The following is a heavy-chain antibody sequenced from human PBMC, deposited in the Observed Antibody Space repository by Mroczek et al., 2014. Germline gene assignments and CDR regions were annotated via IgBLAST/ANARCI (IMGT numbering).Heavy chain of an antibody. J-gene: IGHJ3*02. Sequence: QVQLQESGPGLVKPSETLSLTCTVSGGSISSYYWSWIRQPPGKGLEWIGYIYYSGSTNYNPSLKSRVTISVDTSKNQFSLKLSSVTAADTAVYYCARSEPLHDYGGNRGIDAFDIWGQGTMVTVSS. CDR1: GGSISSYY. CDR3: ARSEPLHDYGGNRGIDAFDI. V-gene: IGHV4-59*01. CDR2: IYYSGST. D-gene: IGHD4-23*01.